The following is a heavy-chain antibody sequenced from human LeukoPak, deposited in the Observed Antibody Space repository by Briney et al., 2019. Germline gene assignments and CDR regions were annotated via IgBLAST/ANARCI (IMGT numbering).Heavy chain of an antibody. CDR2: ISGSGGST. CDR3: ANNLFGGSDY. J-gene: IGHJ4*02. D-gene: IGHD3-10*02. Sequence: TGGSLRLSCAASGFTFSSYAMSWVRQAPGKGLEWVSAISGSGGSTYDADSVKGRFTISRDNSKNTLYLQMNSLRAEDTAVYYCANNLFGGSDYWGQGTLVTVSS. V-gene: IGHV3-23*01. CDR1: GFTFSSYA.